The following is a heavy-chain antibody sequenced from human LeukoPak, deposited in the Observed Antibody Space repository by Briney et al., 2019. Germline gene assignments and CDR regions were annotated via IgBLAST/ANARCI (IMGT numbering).Heavy chain of an antibody. Sequence: ASVKVSCKASGYTFTSYGISWVRQAPGQGLEWMGWISAYNGNTNYAQKLRGRVTMTTDTSTSTAYMELRSLRSDDTAVYYCARKDYGSGSYYYFDYWGQGTLVTVSS. D-gene: IGHD3-10*01. CDR2: ISAYNGNT. J-gene: IGHJ4*02. CDR1: GYTFTSYG. V-gene: IGHV1-18*01. CDR3: ARKDYGSGSYYYFDY.